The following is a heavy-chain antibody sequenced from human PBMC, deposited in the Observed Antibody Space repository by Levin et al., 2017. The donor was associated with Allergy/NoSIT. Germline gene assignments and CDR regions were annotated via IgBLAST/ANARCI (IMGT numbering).Heavy chain of an antibody. CDR2: MNPNSGNT. J-gene: IGHJ6*02. CDR3: ASGFGYSYGYYYGMDV. CDR1: GYTFTSYD. V-gene: IGHV1-8*01. D-gene: IGHD5-18*01. Sequence: GASVKVSCKASGYTFTSYDINWVRQATGQGLEWMGWMNPNSGNTGYAQKFQGRVTMTRNTSISTAYMELSSLRSEDTAVYYCASGFGYSYGYYYGMDVWGQGTTVTVSS.